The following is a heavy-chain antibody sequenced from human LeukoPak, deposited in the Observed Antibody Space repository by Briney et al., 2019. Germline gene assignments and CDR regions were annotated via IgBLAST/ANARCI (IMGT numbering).Heavy chain of an antibody. CDR2: IYHSGST. J-gene: IGHJ5*02. CDR3: ARAAGYCSGGSCYSRDNWFDP. V-gene: IGHV4-38-2*01. CDR1: GYSISSGYY. D-gene: IGHD2-15*01. Sequence: SETLSLTCAVSGYSISSGYYWGWIRQPPGKGLEWIGSIYHSGSTYYNPSLKSRVTISVDTSKNQFSLKLSSVTAADTAVYYCARAAGYCSGGSCYSRDNWFDPWVQGTLVTVSS.